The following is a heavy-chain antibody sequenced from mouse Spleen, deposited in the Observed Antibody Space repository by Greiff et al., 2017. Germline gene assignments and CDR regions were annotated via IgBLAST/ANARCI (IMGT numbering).Heavy chain of an antibody. J-gene: IGHJ2*01. D-gene: IGHD1-1*01. CDR1: GYAFSSSW. V-gene: IGHV1-82*01. CDR3: ARGDYYGSLDY. CDR2: IYPGDGDT. Sequence: QVQLKQSGPELVKPGASVKISCKASGYAFSSSWMNWVKQRPGKGLEWIGRIYPGDGDTNYNGKFKGKATLTADKSSSTAYMQLSSLTSEDSAVYFCARGDYYGSLDYWGQGTTLTVSS.